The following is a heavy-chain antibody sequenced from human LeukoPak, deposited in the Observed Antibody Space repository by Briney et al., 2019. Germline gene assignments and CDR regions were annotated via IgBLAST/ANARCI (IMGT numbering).Heavy chain of an antibody. D-gene: IGHD6-6*01. J-gene: IGHJ4*02. Sequence: GGSLRLSCAASGFTFSSYWMSWVRQAPGKGLEWVANIKQDGSEKYYVDSVKGRFTISRDNAKNSLYLQMNSLRAEDTAVYYCARAPRIAARPSYFDYWGQGTLVTVSS. V-gene: IGHV3-7*01. CDR1: GFTFSSYW. CDR2: IKQDGSEK. CDR3: ARAPRIAARPSYFDY.